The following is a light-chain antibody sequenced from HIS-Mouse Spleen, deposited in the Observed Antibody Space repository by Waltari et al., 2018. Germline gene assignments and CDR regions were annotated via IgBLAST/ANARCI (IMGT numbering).Light chain of an antibody. CDR2: EGS. V-gene: IGLV2-23*01. CDR1: SSDVGGSNL. Sequence: QSALTQPASVSGSPGQSITISCTGTSSDVGGSNLVSWYQQHPGKAPKPMIYEGSKRPSGVSNRFSGSKSGNTASLTISGLQAEDEADYYCCSYAGSSTWVFGGGTKLTVL. CDR3: CSYAGSSTWV. J-gene: IGLJ3*02.